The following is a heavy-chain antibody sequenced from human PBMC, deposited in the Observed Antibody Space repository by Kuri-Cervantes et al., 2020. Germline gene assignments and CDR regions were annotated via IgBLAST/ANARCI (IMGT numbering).Heavy chain of an antibody. V-gene: IGHV4-39*07. D-gene: IGHD2-2*01. CDR1: GGSISSGDYY. CDR2: IYYSGST. J-gene: IGHJ6*03. Sequence: SETLSLTCTVSGGSISSGDYYWGWIRQPPGKGLEWIGSIYYSGSTYYNPSLKSRVTISVDTSKNQFSLKLSSVTAADTAVYYCARALYQLLSRNLYYYYYYMDVWGKGTTVTVSS. CDR3: ARALYQLLSRNLYYYYYYMDV.